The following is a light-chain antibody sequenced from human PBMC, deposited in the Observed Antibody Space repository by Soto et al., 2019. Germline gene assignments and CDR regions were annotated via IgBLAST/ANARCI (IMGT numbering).Light chain of an antibody. CDR3: QQSSSTLLT. Sequence: DIQMTQSPSSPSASVGDRVTITCRASQSISSYLNWYQQKPGKAPRLLIYAASSLQSGVPSRFSGSGSGTDFTLSISSLQPEDFATYYCQQSSSTLLTFGGGTKVEIK. V-gene: IGKV1-39*01. CDR1: QSISSY. CDR2: AAS. J-gene: IGKJ4*01.